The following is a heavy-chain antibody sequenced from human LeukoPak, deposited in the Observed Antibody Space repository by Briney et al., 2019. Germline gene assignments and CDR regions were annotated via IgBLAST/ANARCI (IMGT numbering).Heavy chain of an antibody. CDR2: ISYDGSNK. CDR3: ARRGYCSSTSCQGPFDY. D-gene: IGHD2-2*01. V-gene: IGHV3-30*04. J-gene: IGHJ4*02. CDR1: GFTFSSYA. Sequence: GRSLRLSCAASGFTFSSYAMHWVRQAPGKGLEWVAVISYDGSNKYCADSVKGRFTISRDNSKNTLYLQMNSLRAEDTAVYYCARRGYCSSTSCQGPFDYWGQGTLVTVSS.